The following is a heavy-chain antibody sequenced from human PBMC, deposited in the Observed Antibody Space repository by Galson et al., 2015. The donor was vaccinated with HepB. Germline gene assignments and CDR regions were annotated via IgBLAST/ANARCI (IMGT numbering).Heavy chain of an antibody. Sequence: SLRLSCAASGFTFSSYAMSWVRQAPGKGLEWVSAISGSGGSTYYAVSVKGRFTISRDNSKNTLYLQMNSLRAEDTAVYYCATSLTYYDILTGLDYWGQGTLVTVSS. CDR3: ATSLTYYDILTGLDY. V-gene: IGHV3-23*01. CDR2: ISGSGGST. D-gene: IGHD3-9*01. J-gene: IGHJ4*02. CDR1: GFTFSSYA.